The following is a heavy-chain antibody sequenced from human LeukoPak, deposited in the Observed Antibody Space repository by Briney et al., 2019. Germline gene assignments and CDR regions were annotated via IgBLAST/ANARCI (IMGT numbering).Heavy chain of an antibody. CDR3: AKEAITGTTGIWFDP. D-gene: IGHD1-7*01. CDR2: ISPYNGKT. J-gene: IGHJ5*02. V-gene: IGHV1-18*01. CDR1: GYPFTTYG. Sequence: ASVKVSCKASGYPFTTYGISWVRQAPGQGLEWMGWISPYNGKTNSAQNLQGRVTMTTDTSTSTAYMGLRSLRSDDTAVYYCAKEAITGTTGIWFDPWGQGTLVTVSS.